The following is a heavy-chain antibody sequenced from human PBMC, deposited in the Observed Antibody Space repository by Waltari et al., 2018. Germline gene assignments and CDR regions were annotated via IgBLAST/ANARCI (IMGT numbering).Heavy chain of an antibody. D-gene: IGHD3-3*01. V-gene: IGHV1-69*10. J-gene: IGHJ6*03. CDR1: GGTFSSYA. CDR3: ARGIFGVVTTPPYYYYMDV. CDR2: ITPSLGIA. Sequence: QVQLVQSGAEVKKPGSSVKVSCKASGGTFSSYAISWVRQAPGQGLEWMGGITPSLGIANYAQKCQGRGTSTADKATSTAYMELSSLGSEDTAVYYCARGIFGVVTTPPYYYYMDVWGKGTTVTVSS.